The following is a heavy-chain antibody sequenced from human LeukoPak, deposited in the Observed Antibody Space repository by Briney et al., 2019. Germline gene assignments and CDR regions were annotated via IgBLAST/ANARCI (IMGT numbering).Heavy chain of an antibody. J-gene: IGHJ3*01. CDR2: IKQDGSEK. CDR1: GFTFSNYW. Sequence: PGGSLRLSCAASGFTFSNYWMSWVRQAPGKGLEWVANIKQDGSEKCYVDSVKGRFTISRDNAKNSLYLQMNSLRAEDTAVYYCATFRFLGTWGQGTMVTVSP. CDR3: ATFRFLGT. V-gene: IGHV3-7*03. D-gene: IGHD3-3*01.